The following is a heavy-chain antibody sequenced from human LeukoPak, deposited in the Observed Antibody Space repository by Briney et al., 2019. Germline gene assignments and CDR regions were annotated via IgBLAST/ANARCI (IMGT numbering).Heavy chain of an antibody. V-gene: IGHV3-7*01. D-gene: IGHD1-26*01. Sequence: PGGSLRLSCTASGFTFSNYWMSWVRQAPGKGLEWVANIRQDGGLKHCVDSVKGRFTISRDNAENSLYLQMNSLRAEDAAVYYCAREIVGAIKSYFDYWGQGTLVTAS. CDR3: AREIVGAIKSYFDY. CDR1: GFTFSNYW. J-gene: IGHJ4*02. CDR2: IRQDGGLK.